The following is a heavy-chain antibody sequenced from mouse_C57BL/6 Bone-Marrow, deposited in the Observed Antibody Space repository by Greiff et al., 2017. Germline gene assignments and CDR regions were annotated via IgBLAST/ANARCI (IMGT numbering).Heavy chain of an antibody. D-gene: IGHD2-1*01. CDR3: ARGDYGNYEGDY. J-gene: IGHJ2*01. V-gene: IGHV1-20*01. CDR2: INPYNGDT. CDR1: GYSFTGYF. Sequence: VQLQQSGPELVKPGDSVKISCKASGYSFTGYFMNWVMQSNGKSLEWIGRINPYNGDTFYNQKFKGKATLTVDKSSSTAHMELRSLTSEDSAVYYCARGDYGNYEGDYWGQGTTLTVSS.